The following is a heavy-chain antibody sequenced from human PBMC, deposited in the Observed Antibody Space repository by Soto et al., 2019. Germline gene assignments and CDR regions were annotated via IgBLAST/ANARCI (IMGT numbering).Heavy chain of an antibody. CDR2: VDPTDSYS. V-gene: IGHV5-10-1*01. CDR1: GYSFTNYW. Sequence: GESLKISCKGSGYSFTNYWITWVRQMPGKGLEWLGRVDPTDSYSNYSPSFQGHVTISADKSISTAYLQWSSLKASDTAMYYCARHEQFYYYYYGMDVWGQGTAVTVS. J-gene: IGHJ6*02. CDR3: ARHEQFYYYYYGMDV. D-gene: IGHD4-4*01.